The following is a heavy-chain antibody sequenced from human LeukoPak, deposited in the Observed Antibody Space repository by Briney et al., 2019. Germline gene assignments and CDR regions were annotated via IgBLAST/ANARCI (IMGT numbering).Heavy chain of an antibody. J-gene: IGHJ1*01. CDR2: IIPIFGTA. CDR3: ARSKTYCGGDCYSLYFQH. D-gene: IGHD2-21*02. CDR1: GYTFTGYY. V-gene: IGHV1-69*13. Sequence: SVKVSCKASGYTFTGYYMHWVRQSPGQGLEWMGGIIPIFGTANYAQKFQGRVTITADESTSTAYMELSSLRSEDTAVYYCARSKTYCGGDCYSLYFQHWGQGTLVTVSS.